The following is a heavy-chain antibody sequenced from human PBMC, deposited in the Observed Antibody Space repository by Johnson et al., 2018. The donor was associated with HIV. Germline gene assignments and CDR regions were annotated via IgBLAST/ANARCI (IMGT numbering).Heavy chain of an antibody. J-gene: IGHJ3*01. CDR1: GYSVTGYN. Sequence: VQLVESGGGLVQPGGSLRLSCAVSGYSVTGYNMNWVRQAPVKGLEWVSVIYTGSDSTSYTDSVKDRFTISSDSSQNAVYLQMSSLRAEESALYYWARGSSGSFDLWGRGTMVTVSS. CDR2: IYTGSDST. V-gene: IGHV3-66*01. CDR3: ARGSSGSFDL. D-gene: IGHD6-6*01.